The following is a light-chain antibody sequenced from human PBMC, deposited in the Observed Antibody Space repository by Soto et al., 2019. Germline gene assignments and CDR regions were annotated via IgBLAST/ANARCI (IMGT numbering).Light chain of an antibody. CDR2: GAS. Sequence: EIVMTQSPASLSVSPGESVTLSCRASQSVSSNLAWYQQKPGQAPRLLIYGASTRATGTPARFSGSASGTEFTLTISSLQSEDFAVYYCQQYNNWVTFGQGTRLEIK. CDR1: QSVSSN. CDR3: QQYNNWVT. V-gene: IGKV3-15*01. J-gene: IGKJ5*01.